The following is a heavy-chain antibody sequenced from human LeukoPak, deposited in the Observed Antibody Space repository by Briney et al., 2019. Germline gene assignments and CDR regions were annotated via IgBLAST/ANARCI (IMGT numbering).Heavy chain of an antibody. Sequence: GGSLRLSCAASGFTFSSYEMNWVRQAPGKGLEWVSYISSSGSTIYYADSVKGRFTISRDHAKNSLYLQMNSLRAEDTAVYYCARGGWDIVVVVAANIDYWGQGTLVTVSS. V-gene: IGHV3-48*03. CDR3: ARGGWDIVVVVAANIDY. J-gene: IGHJ4*02. D-gene: IGHD2-15*01. CDR1: GFTFSSYE. CDR2: ISSSGSTI.